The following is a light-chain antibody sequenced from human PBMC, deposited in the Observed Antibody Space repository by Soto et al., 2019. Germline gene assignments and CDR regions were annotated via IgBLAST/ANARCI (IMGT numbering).Light chain of an antibody. Sequence: DIQMTQSPSTLSASVGDRVTITCRASQSISSWLTWYQQKPGKAPKLLIYKASSLESGVPSRFSGGEAGTEFTLTISSLQRDDYATYYCQQYSDYSWTFGQGTRVEI. CDR2: KAS. CDR1: QSISSW. V-gene: IGKV1-5*03. CDR3: QQYSDYSWT. J-gene: IGKJ1*01.